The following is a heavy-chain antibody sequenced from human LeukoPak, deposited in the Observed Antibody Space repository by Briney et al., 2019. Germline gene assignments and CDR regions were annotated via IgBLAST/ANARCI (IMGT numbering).Heavy chain of an antibody. D-gene: IGHD3-10*01. CDR1: GFTFSSYG. CDR2: ISGRSVSS. CDR3: AKGRLMVRGVTLLDN. V-gene: IGHV3-23*01. J-gene: IGHJ4*02. Sequence: GGSLRLSCAASGFTFSSYGMSWVRQAPGKGLEWVSTISGRSVSSNYADSVKGRFTISRDNSKDTLYLLMNRLRAEDTAVYYCAKGRLMVRGVTLLDNWGQGTLVIVSS.